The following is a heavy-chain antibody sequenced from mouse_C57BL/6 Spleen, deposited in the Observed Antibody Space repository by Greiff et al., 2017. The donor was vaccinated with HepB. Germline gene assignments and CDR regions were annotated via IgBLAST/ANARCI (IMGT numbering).Heavy chain of an antibody. D-gene: IGHD1-1*01. CDR1: GYTFTSYW. J-gene: IGHJ2*01. V-gene: IGHV1-69*01. CDR2: IDPSDSYT. Sequence: VQLQQSGAELVMPGASVKLSCKASGYTFTSYWMHWVKQRPGQGLEWIGAIDPSDSYTNYNQKFKGKSTLTVDKSSSTAYMQLSSLTSEDSAVYYCARATTVVAKREFDYWGQGTTLTVSS. CDR3: ARATTVVAKREFDY.